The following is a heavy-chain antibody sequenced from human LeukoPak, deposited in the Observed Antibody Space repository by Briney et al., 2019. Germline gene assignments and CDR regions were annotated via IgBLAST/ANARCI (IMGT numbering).Heavy chain of an antibody. CDR2: FDPEDGET. J-gene: IGHJ4*02. CDR1: GYTLTELS. V-gene: IGHV1-24*01. Sequence: ASVKVSCKVSGYTLTELSMHLVRQARGKGLEGMGGFDPEDGETIYAQKFQGRVTMTEDTSTDTAYMELSSMRSEDTAVYYCATARPRAFDYWGQGTLVTVSS. CDR3: ATARPRAFDY.